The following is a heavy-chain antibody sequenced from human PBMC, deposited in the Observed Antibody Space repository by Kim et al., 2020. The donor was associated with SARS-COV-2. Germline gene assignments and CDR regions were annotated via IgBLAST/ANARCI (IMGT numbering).Heavy chain of an antibody. CDR3: AKSSWGTNWYFDL. D-gene: IGHD3-16*01. J-gene: IGHJ2*01. V-gene: IGHV4-59*01. Sequence: YQPSLKGRANIAINTSKNQFSLTLKSVTAADTAVYFCAKSSWGTNWYFDLWGRGTLVTVSS.